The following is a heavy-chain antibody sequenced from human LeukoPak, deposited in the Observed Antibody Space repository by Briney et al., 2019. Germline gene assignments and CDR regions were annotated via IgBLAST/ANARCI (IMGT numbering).Heavy chain of an antibody. J-gene: IGHJ5*02. CDR1: GGSISGYY. V-gene: IGHV4-59*01. CDR2: IYYSGST. D-gene: IGHD3-3*01. Sequence: SETLSLTCTVSGGSISGYYWSWIRQPPGKGLEWIGYIYYSGSTNYNPSLKSRVTISVDTSKNQFSLKLSSVTAADTAVYYCASMGKGPYDFWSGYYGFWFDPWGQGTLVTVSS. CDR3: ASMGKGPYDFWSGYYGFWFDP.